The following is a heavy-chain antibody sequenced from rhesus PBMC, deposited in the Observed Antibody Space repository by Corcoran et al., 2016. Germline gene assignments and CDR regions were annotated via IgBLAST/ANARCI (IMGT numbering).Heavy chain of an antibody. CDR3: AEGKYLDWLSLKSYGLDS. Sequence: EVQLVQPGAEVKRPGESLKISCKTSGYSFTSYWISWVRQMPGKGLAWMGAIDPSVSDTSYNPSFPGQVTLSADQSISTAYLQLSRLKASDTATYYCAEGKYLDWLSLKSYGLDSWGQGVVVTVSS. J-gene: IGHJ6*01. CDR1: GYSFTSYW. CDR2: IDPSVSDT. V-gene: IGHV5-20*01. D-gene: IGHD3-3*01.